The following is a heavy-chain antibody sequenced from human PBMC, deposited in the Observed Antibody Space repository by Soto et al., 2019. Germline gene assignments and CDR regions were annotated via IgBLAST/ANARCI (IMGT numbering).Heavy chain of an antibody. Sequence: PGGSLRLSCAASGFTFKESAMNWVRQAPGKGLEWVASISDTGASTWYAESVRGRLSISRDNYKNTLYLQMNSLRGEDTAVYYCEKGRGSGWAWYFDNWGQGTPVTV. V-gene: IGHV3-23*01. D-gene: IGHD6-19*01. CDR1: GFTFKESA. CDR3: EKGRGSGWAWYFDN. CDR2: ISDTGAST. J-gene: IGHJ4*02.